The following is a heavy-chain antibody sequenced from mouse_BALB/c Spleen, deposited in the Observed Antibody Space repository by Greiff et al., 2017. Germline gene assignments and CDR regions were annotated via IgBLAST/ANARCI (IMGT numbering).Heavy chain of an antibody. CDR2: ISSGGGNT. CDR1: GFTFSSYT. V-gene: IGHV5-9*03. J-gene: IGHJ2*01. D-gene: IGHD2-4*01. CDR3: ARAYDYDGRDYFDY. Sequence: EVNVVESGGGLVKPGGSLKLSCAASGFTFSSYTMSWVRQTPEKRLEWVATISSGGGNTYYPDSVKGRFTISRDNAKNNLYLQMSSLRSEDTALYYCARAYDYDGRDYFDYWGQGTTLTVSS.